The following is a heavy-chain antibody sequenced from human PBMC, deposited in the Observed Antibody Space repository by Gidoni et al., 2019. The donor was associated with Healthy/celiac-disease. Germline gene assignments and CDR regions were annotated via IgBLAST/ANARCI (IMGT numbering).Heavy chain of an antibody. D-gene: IGHD3-3*01. CDR3: AGKEIFGVGFEY. Sequence: VRQAPGKGLEWVANIKQDGSEKYYVDSVKGRFTISRDNAKNSLYLQMNSLRAEDTAVYYCAGKEIFGVGFEYWGQGTLVTVSS. J-gene: IGHJ4*02. CDR2: IKQDGSEK. V-gene: IGHV3-7*03.